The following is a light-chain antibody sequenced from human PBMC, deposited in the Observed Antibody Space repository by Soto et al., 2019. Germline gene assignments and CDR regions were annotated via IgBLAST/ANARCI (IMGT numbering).Light chain of an antibody. V-gene: IGLV2-14*01. J-gene: IGLJ1*01. CDR1: SSDVGGYNY. CDR2: EVS. CDR3: SSYTSSSTRV. Sequence: QSALTQPASVSGSPGQSITISCTGTSSDVGGYNYVSWYQQHPGKSPKLVIYEVSTRPSGVSNRFSGSTSGNTASLTISGLKAEDEADYYCSSYTSSSTRVFGTGTKLTVL.